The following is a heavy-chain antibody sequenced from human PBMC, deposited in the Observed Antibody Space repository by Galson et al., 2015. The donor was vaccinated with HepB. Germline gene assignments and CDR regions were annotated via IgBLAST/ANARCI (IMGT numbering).Heavy chain of an antibody. V-gene: IGHV1-69*13. Sequence: SVKVSCKASGGTFSSYAISWVRQAPGQGLEWMGGIIPIFGTANYAQKFQGRVTITADESTSTAYMELSSLRSEDTAVYYCARDVYDSSGYLYYFDYWGQGTLVTVSS. CDR3: ARDVYDSSGYLYYFDY. CDR1: GGTFSSYA. J-gene: IGHJ4*02. D-gene: IGHD3-22*01. CDR2: IIPIFGTA.